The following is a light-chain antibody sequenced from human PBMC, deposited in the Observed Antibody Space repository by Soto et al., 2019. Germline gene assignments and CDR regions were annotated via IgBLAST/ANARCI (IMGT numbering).Light chain of an antibody. CDR3: QQSYATPYT. Sequence: GDRDTITCRASQRITAYLNWYQHKPGKAPNLLIYAASTLQSGVPSRFSGSGSGIDFTLTISSLQPEDFATYYCQQSYATPYTFGQGTKLEIK. CDR1: QRITAY. V-gene: IGKV1-39*01. CDR2: AAS. J-gene: IGKJ2*01.